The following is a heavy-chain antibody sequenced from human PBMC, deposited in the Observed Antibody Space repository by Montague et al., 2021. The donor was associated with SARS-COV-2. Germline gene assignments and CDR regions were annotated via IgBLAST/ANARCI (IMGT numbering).Heavy chain of an antibody. CDR1: GGSISSSNW. Sequence: SETLSLTCAVSGGSISSSNWWSCLRQPPGQGLEWIGEIHRSGSTNYHPSLKSRVTISVNKSNNQFSLMLSSVTAADTAVYYCARGQITMVRGVPQRAFDIWGQGTMVTVSS. V-gene: IGHV4-4*02. J-gene: IGHJ3*02. CDR2: IHRSGST. D-gene: IGHD3-10*01. CDR3: ARGQITMVRGVPQRAFDI.